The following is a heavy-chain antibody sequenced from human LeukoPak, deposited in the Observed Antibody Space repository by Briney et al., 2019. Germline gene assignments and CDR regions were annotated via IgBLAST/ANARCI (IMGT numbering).Heavy chain of an antibody. Sequence: ASVKVSCKASGYTFTGYYMHWVRQAPGQGLEWTGRINPNSGGTNYAQKFQGRVTMTRDTSISTAYMELSRLRSDDTAVYYCARDLYYDSSGYYSPFDYWGQGTLVTVSS. CDR1: GYTFTGYY. V-gene: IGHV1-2*06. D-gene: IGHD3-22*01. CDR3: ARDLYYDSSGYYSPFDY. J-gene: IGHJ4*02. CDR2: INPNSGGT.